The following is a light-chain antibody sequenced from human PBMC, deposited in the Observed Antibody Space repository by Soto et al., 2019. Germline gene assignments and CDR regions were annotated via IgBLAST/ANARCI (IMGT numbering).Light chain of an antibody. CDR1: QGISSY. V-gene: IGKV1-9*01. J-gene: IGKJ4*01. CDR3: QQVNSYPLT. Sequence: IQLTKSAFSLSASVGDRVTITCRASQGISSYLAWYQQKPGKAPQLLIYAASTLQSGVPSRFSGSGSGTDFTLTISSLQPEDSATYYCQQVNSYPLTFGGGTKVDI. CDR2: AAS.